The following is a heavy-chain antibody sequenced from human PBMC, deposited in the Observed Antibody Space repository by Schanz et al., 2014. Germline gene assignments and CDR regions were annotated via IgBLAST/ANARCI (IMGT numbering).Heavy chain of an antibody. V-gene: IGHV1-69*02. D-gene: IGHD4-17*01. Sequence: VQLEQSGAEVKKPGSSVKVSCKASGGTFSSYSISWVRQAPGQGLEWMGRIIPILGIANYAQKFQGRVTNTADKSTSTAYMDLSSLRPEDTAVYYCARGYGDSPTDFWGQGTLVTVSS. CDR3: ARGYGDSPTDF. CDR2: IIPILGIA. CDR1: GGTFSSYS. J-gene: IGHJ4*02.